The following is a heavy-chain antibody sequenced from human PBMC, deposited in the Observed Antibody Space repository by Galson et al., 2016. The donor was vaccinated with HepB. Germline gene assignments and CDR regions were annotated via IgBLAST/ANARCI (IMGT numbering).Heavy chain of an antibody. CDR2: IFHTGST. V-gene: IGHV4-4*02. D-gene: IGHD6-6*01. CDR3: ARGSSIAANWFDP. CDR1: GDSITSSNW. J-gene: IGHJ5*02. Sequence: SETLSLTCAVSGDSITSSNWWTWVRQAPGKGLEWIGEIFHTGSTKYNPSLKSRVTISVDTSKNQFSLKLSSVTAADTAVYYCARGSSIAANWFDPWGQGTLVTVSS.